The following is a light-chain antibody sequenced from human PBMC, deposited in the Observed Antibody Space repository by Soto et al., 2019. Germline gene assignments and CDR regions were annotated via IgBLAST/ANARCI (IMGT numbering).Light chain of an antibody. CDR2: AAS. J-gene: IGKJ1*01. V-gene: IGKV1-8*01. CDR3: QQYYSYPRT. Sequence: AILLTQSPASLSASTGDRVTLTCRASQGVSSYLAWYQQKPGKAPKLLIYAASTLQSGVPSRFSGSGSGTDFTLTISCLQSEDFATYYCQQYYSYPRTFGQGTKVEIK. CDR1: QGVSSY.